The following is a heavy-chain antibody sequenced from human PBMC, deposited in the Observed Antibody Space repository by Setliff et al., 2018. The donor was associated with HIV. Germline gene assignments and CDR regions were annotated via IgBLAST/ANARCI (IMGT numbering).Heavy chain of an antibody. CDR1: GFTFRDYA. V-gene: IGHV3-21*01. CDR2: ITPAGSNI. Sequence: GGSLRLSCAASGFTFRDYAMNWVRQTPGKGLEWVSCITPAGSNIYYADSVKGRFTISRDNAKNSLYLQMNSLSAEDTAVYYCARGMGIAYYYYMDVWGKGTTVTVS. J-gene: IGHJ6*03. D-gene: IGHD6-13*01. CDR3: ARGMGIAYYYYMDV.